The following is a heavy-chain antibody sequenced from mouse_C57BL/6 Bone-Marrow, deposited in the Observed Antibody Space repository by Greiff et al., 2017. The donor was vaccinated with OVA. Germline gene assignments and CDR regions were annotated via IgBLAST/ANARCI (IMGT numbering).Heavy chain of an antibody. V-gene: IGHV14-3*01. CDR3: ASFITTVDYFDY. CDR2: IDPANGNT. J-gene: IGHJ2*01. D-gene: IGHD1-1*01. Sequence: VQLQQSVAELVRPGASVKLSCTASGFTIKNTYMHWVKQRPEQGLEWIGRIDPANGNTKYAPKFQGKATITADTSSNTAYLQLSSLTSEDTAIYYCASFITTVDYFDYWGQGTTLTVSS. CDR1: GFTIKNTY.